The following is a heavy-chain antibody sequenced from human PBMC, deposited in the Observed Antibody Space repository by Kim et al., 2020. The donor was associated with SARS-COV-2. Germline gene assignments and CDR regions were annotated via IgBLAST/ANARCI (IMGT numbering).Heavy chain of an antibody. D-gene: IGHD3-16*01. CDR2: IYYSGST. CDR3: ARSNPAEGGFDY. CDR1: GGSISGYY. V-gene: IGHV4-59*13. J-gene: IGHJ4*02. Sequence: SETLSLTCSVSGGSISGYYWSWIRQPPGKGLEWIGYIYYSGSTNYNPSLKSRVTISVDTYTNQFSLKLSSVTAADTAVYYCARSNPAEGGFDYWGQGTLV.